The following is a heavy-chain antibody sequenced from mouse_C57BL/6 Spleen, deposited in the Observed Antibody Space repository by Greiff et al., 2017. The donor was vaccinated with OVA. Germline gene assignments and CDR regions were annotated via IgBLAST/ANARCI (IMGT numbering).Heavy chain of an antibody. D-gene: IGHD1-1*01. J-gene: IGHJ2*01. CDR3: ARDYGRSYVLDY. CDR2: IYPGDGDT. V-gene: IGHV1-80*01. Sequence: QVQLQQSGAELVKPGASVKISCKASGYAFSSYWMNWVKQRPGKGLEWIGQIYPGDGDTNYNGKFKGKATLTADKSSSTAYMQLSSLTSDASAVYFCARDYGRSYVLDYWGQGTTLTVSS. CDR1: GYAFSSYW.